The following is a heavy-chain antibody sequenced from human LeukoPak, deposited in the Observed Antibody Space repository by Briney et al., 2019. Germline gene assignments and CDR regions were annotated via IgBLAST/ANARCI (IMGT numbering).Heavy chain of an antibody. J-gene: IGHJ4*02. V-gene: IGHV5-51*01. D-gene: IGHD6-13*01. Sequence: GESLNISCNGPGYSFTSLWIGWARHIPGKGRDWIGIIYSGDSNTRSSPSLQGQVTISADNSISTAHLQWSSLEASDTATYYCARHSAMAAAGTHFDYWGQGTLVTVSS. CDR3: ARHSAMAAAGTHFDY. CDR2: IYSGDSNT. CDR1: GYSFTSLW.